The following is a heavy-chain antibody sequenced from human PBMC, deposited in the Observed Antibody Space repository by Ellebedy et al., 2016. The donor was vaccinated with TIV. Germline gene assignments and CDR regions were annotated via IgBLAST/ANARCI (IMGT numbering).Heavy chain of an antibody. CDR2: MNPNSGNT. V-gene: IGHV1-8*01. CDR1: GYTFTNYD. D-gene: IGHD3-3*01. J-gene: IGHJ6*02. Sequence: AASVKVSCKASGYTFTNYDINWVRQATGQGLEWMGWMNPNSGNTGYAQKFQGRVTMTRNTSISTAYMELSSLRSEDTAVYYCARGLDTIFGVVRYYYYGMDVWGQGTTVTVSS. CDR3: ARGLDTIFGVVRYYYYGMDV.